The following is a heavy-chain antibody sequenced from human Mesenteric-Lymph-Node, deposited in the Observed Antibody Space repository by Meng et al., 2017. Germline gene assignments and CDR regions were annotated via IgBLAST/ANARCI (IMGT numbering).Heavy chain of an antibody. Sequence: QVQLRESGPGVVKPSETLSLTCAVNGGSLSGAYWNWIRQPPGKGLEWIGEIIHGGSPSYNPSLKSRVTISIDTSKNQLSLMLSSVTAADTAVYYCARRPTGIDYWGQGTLVTVSS. CDR3: ARRPTGIDY. D-gene: IGHD2-8*02. J-gene: IGHJ4*02. CDR1: GGSLSGAY. CDR2: IIHGGSP. V-gene: IGHV4-34*12.